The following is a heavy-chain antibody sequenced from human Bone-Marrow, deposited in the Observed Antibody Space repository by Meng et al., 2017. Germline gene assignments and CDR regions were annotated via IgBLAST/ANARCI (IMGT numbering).Heavy chain of an antibody. CDR3: ARGYYDSSGYYYLPNTDY. CDR1: GFSFSSYA. CDR2: LSGGGCTT. D-gene: IGHD3-22*01. J-gene: IGHJ4*02. Sequence: GESLKISCAASGFSFSSYAMSWVRHAPGKGLEWVSALSGGGCTTYYADSVKGRFTISRHNSKNTLYLQMNSLRAEDTAVYYCARGYYDSSGYYYLPNTDYWGQGTLVTVSS. V-gene: IGHV3-23*01.